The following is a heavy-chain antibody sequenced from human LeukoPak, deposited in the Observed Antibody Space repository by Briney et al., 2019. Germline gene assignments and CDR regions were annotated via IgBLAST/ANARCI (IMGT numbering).Heavy chain of an antibody. CDR3: GIFCSMITCYAGLH. D-gene: IGHD2-2*01. CDR2: NYYSGST. Sequence: PSETLSLTCTVPGGSISSSSYYWGWIRQPPGKGLEWIGTNYYSGSTYYNPSLKSRVTISVDTFRNQFSLKLSSVTAADTAVYCCGIFCSMITCYAGLHWGQGTVVTVS. CDR1: GGSISSSSYY. J-gene: IGHJ4*02. V-gene: IGHV4-39*01.